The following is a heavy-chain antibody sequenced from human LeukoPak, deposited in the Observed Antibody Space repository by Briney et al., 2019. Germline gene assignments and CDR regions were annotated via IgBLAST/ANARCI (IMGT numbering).Heavy chain of an antibody. Sequence: PGGSLRLSCAASGFTFSSSSMNWVRQAPGKGLEWVSSISSSSSYIYYADSVKGRFTISRDNAKNSLYLQMNSLRAEDTAVYYCAISYYDSSGYFDYWGQGTLVTVSS. CDR2: ISSSSSYI. J-gene: IGHJ4*02. V-gene: IGHV3-21*01. CDR1: GFTFSSSS. CDR3: AISYYDSSGYFDY. D-gene: IGHD3-22*01.